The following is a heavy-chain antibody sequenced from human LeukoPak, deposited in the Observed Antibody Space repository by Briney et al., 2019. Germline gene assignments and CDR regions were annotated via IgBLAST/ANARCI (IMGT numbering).Heavy chain of an antibody. J-gene: IGHJ5*02. CDR1: GGSISSSNW. V-gene: IGHV4-4*02. Sequence: SGTLSLTCAVSGGSISSSNWWSWVRQPPGKGLEWIGEIYHSGSTNYNPSLKSRVTISVDTSKNQFSLKLSSVTAADTAVYYCARGHSTSTRAYYGSGSYYRPWGQGTLVTVSS. CDR2: IYHSGST. D-gene: IGHD3-10*01. CDR3: ARGHSTSTRAYYGSGSYYRP.